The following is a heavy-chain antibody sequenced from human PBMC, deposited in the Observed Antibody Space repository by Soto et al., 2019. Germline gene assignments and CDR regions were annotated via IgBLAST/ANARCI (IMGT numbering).Heavy chain of an antibody. Sequence: ASVKVSCKASGYTFTSYGISWVRQAPGQGLEWMGWISAYNGNTNYAQKLQGRVTMTTDTSTSTAYMELRSLRSDDTAVYYCARVFVGYDILTGYHKYNWFDPWGQGTLVNVSS. J-gene: IGHJ5*02. V-gene: IGHV1-18*01. CDR3: ARVFVGYDILTGYHKYNWFDP. CDR1: GYTFTSYG. D-gene: IGHD3-9*01. CDR2: ISAYNGNT.